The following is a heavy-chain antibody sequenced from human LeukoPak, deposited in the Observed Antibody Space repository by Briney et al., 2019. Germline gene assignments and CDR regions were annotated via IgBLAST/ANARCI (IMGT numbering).Heavy chain of an antibody. CDR1: GGSISSGDYY. CDR3: ARVVPQDGYFDY. Sequence: SETLSLTCTVSGGSISSGDYYWSWIRQPPGKGLEWIGYIYYSGSTYYNPSLKSRVTISVDTSKNQFSLKLSSVTAADTAVYYCARVVPQDGYFDYWGQGTLVTVSS. J-gene: IGHJ4*02. V-gene: IGHV4-30-4*08. D-gene: IGHD1-1*01. CDR2: IYYSGST.